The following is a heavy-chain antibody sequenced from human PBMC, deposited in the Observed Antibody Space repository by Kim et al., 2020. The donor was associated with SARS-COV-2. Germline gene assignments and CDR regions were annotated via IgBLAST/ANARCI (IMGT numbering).Heavy chain of an antibody. J-gene: IGHJ4*02. Sequence: SETLSLTCTVSGGSISSSSYYWGWIRQPPGKGLEWIGSIYYSGSTYYNPSLKSRVTISVDTSKNQFSLKLSSVTAADTAVYYCARRGGYCSGGSCYSYWGQGTLVTVSS. V-gene: IGHV4-39*01. CDR1: GGSISSSSYY. CDR3: ARRGGYCSGGSCYSY. D-gene: IGHD2-15*01. CDR2: IYYSGST.